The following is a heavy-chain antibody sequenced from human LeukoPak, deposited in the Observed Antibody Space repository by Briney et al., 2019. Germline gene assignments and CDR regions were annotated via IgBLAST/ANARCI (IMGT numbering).Heavy chain of an antibody. CDR3: ARRSEANYDFWSGYFFDWFDP. Sequence: ASVKVSCKASGYTFTSYAMNWVRQAPGQGLEWTGWINTNTGNPTYAQGFTGRFVFSLDTSVSTAYLQISSLKAEDTAVYYCARRSEANYDFWSGYFFDWFDPWGQGTLVTVSS. D-gene: IGHD3-3*01. CDR2: INTNTGNP. V-gene: IGHV7-4-1*02. CDR1: GYTFTSYA. J-gene: IGHJ5*02.